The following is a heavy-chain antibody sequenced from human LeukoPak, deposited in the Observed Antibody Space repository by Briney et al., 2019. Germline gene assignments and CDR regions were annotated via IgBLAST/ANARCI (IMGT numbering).Heavy chain of an antibody. V-gene: IGHV3-23*01. CDR1: GITFSNYA. D-gene: IGHD5-18*01. CDR2: ISGSAHKI. J-gene: IGHJ4*02. CDR3: AGRVTGYSSGYVH. Sequence: GGSLRLSCVASGITFSNYAVSWVRQAPEKGLDWVSVISGSAHKIRYADSVKGRFTIFRDNSENIVYLQMNNLRVEDTAVYYCAGRVTGYSSGYVHWGQGTLVTVSS.